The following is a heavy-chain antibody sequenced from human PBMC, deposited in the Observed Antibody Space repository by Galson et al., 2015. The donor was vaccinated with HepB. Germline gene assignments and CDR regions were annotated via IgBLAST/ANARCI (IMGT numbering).Heavy chain of an antibody. CDR1: GYSFTSYW. CDR2: IDPSDSYT. J-gene: IGHJ4*02. V-gene: IGHV5-10-1*01. Sequence: SGAEVKKPGESLRISCKGSGYSFTSYWISWVRQMPGKGLEWMGRIDPSDSYTNYSPSFQGHVTISADKSISTAYLQWSSLKASDTAMNYCASTYYDFWSGYYDDYWGQGTLVTVSS. D-gene: IGHD3-3*01. CDR3: ASTYYDFWSGYYDDY.